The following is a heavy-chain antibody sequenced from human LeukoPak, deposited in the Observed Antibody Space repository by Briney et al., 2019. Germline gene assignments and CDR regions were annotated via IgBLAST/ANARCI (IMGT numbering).Heavy chain of an antibody. CDR2: IYYSGST. V-gene: IGHV4-59*12. J-gene: IGHJ5*02. Sequence: PSETLSLTCTVSGGSISSYYWSWIRQPPGKGLGWIGYIYYSGSTNYNPSLKSRVTISVDTSKNQFSLKLSSVTAADTAVYYCASRKRYYGSGRAWFDPWGQGTLVTVSS. D-gene: IGHD3-10*01. CDR1: GGSISSYY. CDR3: ASRKRYYGSGRAWFDP.